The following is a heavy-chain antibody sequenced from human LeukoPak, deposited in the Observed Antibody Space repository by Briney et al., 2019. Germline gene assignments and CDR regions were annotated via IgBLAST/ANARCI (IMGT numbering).Heavy chain of an antibody. J-gene: IGHJ4*02. CDR3: ARGGYHYDSSSSFSPSAY. CDR2: IYYSGST. V-gene: IGHV4-39*01. D-gene: IGHD3-22*01. CDR1: GGSISSSSYY. Sequence: PSETLSLTCTVSGGSISSSSYYWGWIRQPPGKGLEWIGSIYYSGSTYYNPSLKSRVTIFVDPSKNQFSLKLSSVTAADTAVYFCARGGYHYDSSSSFSPSAYWGRGTLVTVSS.